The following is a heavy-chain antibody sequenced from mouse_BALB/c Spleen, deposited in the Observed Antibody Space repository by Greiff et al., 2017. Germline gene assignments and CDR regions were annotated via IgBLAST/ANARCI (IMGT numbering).Heavy chain of an antibody. CDR3: ASTTVVARWYFDV. Sequence: VQLQQSGAELVKPGASVKLSCTASGFNIKDTYMHWVKQRPEQGLEWIGRIDPANGNTIYDPKFQGKASITADTSSNTAYLQLSSLTSEDTAVYYCASTTVVARWYFDVWGAGTTVTVSS. CDR1: GFNIKDTY. V-gene: IGHV14-3*02. D-gene: IGHD1-1*01. J-gene: IGHJ1*01. CDR2: IDPANGNT.